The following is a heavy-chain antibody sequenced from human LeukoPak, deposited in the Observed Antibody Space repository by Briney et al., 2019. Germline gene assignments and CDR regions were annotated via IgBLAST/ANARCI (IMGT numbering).Heavy chain of an antibody. V-gene: IGHV3-48*03. D-gene: IGHD3-10*02. J-gene: IGHJ6*04. Sequence: GGSLRLSCAASGFTFSSYEMHWVPRARGKGVEWVSYINCRGKSILYADSVGGRFNISRHSHKNTLYLQMNSLRAEDTAVYYCAELGITMIGGVWGKGTTVTISS. CDR2: INCRGKSI. CDR1: GFTFSSYE. CDR3: AELGITMIGGV.